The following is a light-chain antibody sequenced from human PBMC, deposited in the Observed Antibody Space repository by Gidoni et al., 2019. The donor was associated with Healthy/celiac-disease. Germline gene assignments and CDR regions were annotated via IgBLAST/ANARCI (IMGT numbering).Light chain of an antibody. CDR1: SSDVGGYNY. J-gene: IGLJ3*02. CDR3: SSYTSSSTLL. Sequence: QPPLPQPASVSGSPGQSITISCTGTSSDVGGYNYVSWYQHHPGKAPKLMIYDVSNRPSGVSNRFSGSKSGNTASLTISGLQAEDEADYYCSSYTSSSTLLFGGGTKLXV. V-gene: IGLV2-14*03. CDR2: DVS.